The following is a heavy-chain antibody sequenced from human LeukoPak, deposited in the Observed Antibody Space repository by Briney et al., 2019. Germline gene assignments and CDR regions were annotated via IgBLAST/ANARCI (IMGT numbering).Heavy chain of an antibody. D-gene: IGHD6-13*01. V-gene: IGHV4-34*01. CDR3: ARGPPLVPPDY. J-gene: IGHJ4*02. CDR2: INHSGST. CDR1: GGSFSGYY. Sequence: SETLSLTCAVYGGSFSGYYWSWIRQPPGKGLERIGEINHSGSTNYNPSLKSRVTISVDTSKNQFSLKLSSVTAADTAVYYCARGPPLVPPDYWGQGTLVTVSS.